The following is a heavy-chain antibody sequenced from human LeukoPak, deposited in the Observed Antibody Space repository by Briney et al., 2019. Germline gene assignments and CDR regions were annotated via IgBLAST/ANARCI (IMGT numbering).Heavy chain of an antibody. J-gene: IGHJ4*02. CDR1: GFTFSDYA. D-gene: IGHD5-12*01. V-gene: IGHV3-23*01. Sequence: PGGSLRLSCAASGFTFSDYAMSWVRQAPGGGLEWVSGINDGGGDTYYADSVKGRFTISRDNSKNSLYLQMNSLRAEDTAVYYCAGDSGYDSRWGQGTLVTVSS. CDR3: AGDSGYDSR. CDR2: INDGGGDT.